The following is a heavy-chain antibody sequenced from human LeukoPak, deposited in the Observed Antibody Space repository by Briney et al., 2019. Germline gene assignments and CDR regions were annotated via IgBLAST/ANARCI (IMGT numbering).Heavy chain of an antibody. D-gene: IGHD6-13*01. CDR1: GFTLSSYS. CDR3: ARDYDSSSWYEGSWFDP. CDR2: ISSSSSYI. J-gene: IGHJ5*02. Sequence: PGGSLRLSCAASGFTLSSYSMNWVSQAPGKGLEWDSSISSSSSYIYYADSVKGRFTISRDHAKNSLYLQMNSLRAEDTAVYYCARDYDSSSWYEGSWFDPWGQGTLVTVSS. V-gene: IGHV3-21*01.